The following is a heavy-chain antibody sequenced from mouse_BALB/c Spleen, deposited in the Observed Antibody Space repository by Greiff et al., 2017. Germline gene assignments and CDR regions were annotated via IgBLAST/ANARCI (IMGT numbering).Heavy chain of an antibody. V-gene: IGHV1S135*01. CDR1: GYAFTSYN. CDR3: ARDYGSSYGWFAY. Sequence: VQLQQSGPELVKPGASVKVSCKASGYAFTSYNMYWVKQSHGKSLEWIGYIDPYNGGTSYNQKFKGKATLTVDKSSSTAYIHLNSLTSEDSAVYYCARDYGSSYGWFAYWGQGTLVTVSA. CDR2: IDPYNGGT. J-gene: IGHJ3*01. D-gene: IGHD1-1*01.